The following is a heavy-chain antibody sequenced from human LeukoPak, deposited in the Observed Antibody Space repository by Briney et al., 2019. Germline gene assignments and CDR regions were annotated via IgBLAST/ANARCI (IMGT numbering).Heavy chain of an antibody. Sequence: PGGSLRLSCAASGFTFNTYGMHWVRQAPGKGLEWVTFIHYDGSNKYYADSVKGRFTISRDNSKNTLYLQMNSLTADDTAVYYCARRTRGYNSDYWGQGPLVTVSS. D-gene: IGHD3-3*01. CDR1: GFTFNTYG. CDR3: ARRTRGYNSDY. J-gene: IGHJ4*02. CDR2: IHYDGSNK. V-gene: IGHV3-30*02.